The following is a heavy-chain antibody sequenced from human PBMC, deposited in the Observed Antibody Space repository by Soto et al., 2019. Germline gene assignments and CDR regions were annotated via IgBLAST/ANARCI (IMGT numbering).Heavy chain of an antibody. D-gene: IGHD2-8*01. CDR2: IRSKANNDAT. Sequence: GGSLRLSCAASGFTFSDSAVHWVRQASGKGLEWVGRIRSKANNDATAYDESVKGRFTISRDDSKNTAYLQMNSLKIEDTAVYYCTSSEDCAKGVCDYWGQGTMVTVAS. J-gene: IGHJ4*02. CDR1: GFTFSDSA. V-gene: IGHV3-73*01. CDR3: TSSEDCAKGVCDY.